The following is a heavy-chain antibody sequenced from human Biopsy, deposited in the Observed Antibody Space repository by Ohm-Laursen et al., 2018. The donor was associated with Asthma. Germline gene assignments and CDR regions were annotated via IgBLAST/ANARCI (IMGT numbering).Heavy chain of an antibody. V-gene: IGHV3-9*01. D-gene: IGHD3-22*01. Sequence: SLRLSCTASGFKFDEHTMHWVRQAPGKGLEWVSGISWNSATIGYADSVEGRFTISRDNAKNSVFLHMDSLRPEDTAFYYCAKVRSDWVITESFDYWGQGVLVTVSS. J-gene: IGHJ4*02. CDR1: GFKFDEHT. CDR2: ISWNSATI. CDR3: AKVRSDWVITESFDY.